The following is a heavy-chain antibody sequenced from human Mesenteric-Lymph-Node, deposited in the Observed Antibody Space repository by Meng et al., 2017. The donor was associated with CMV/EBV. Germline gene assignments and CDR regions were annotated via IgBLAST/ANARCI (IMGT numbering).Heavy chain of an antibody. D-gene: IGHD3-10*01. CDR1: FSLSSIGVN. Sequence: FSLSSIGVNVGWIRQPPGEALEWLALIYWDDDKRYSPSLESRLTITKDTSKNQVVLTMTNMDPADTATYYCAHSGMIRGVITPVDSWGQGTLVTVSS. CDR2: IYWDDDK. CDR3: AHSGMIRGVITPVDS. J-gene: IGHJ4*02. V-gene: IGHV2-5*02.